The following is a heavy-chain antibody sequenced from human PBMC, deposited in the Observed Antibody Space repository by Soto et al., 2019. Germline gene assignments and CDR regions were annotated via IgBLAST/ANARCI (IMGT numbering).Heavy chain of an antibody. CDR3: ARSSGGNFGIIIEGSNWFDP. D-gene: IGHD3-3*01. CDR2: INPHGGST. J-gene: IGHJ5*02. Sequence: GASVKVSCKAPGDTFTSYYLNWVRQAPGQGLEWMGVINPHGGSTKYAQKFQGRITMTRDTSRSTVYMELSSLRSDGTAIYYCARSSGGNFGIIIEGSNWFDPWGQGTLVTSPQ. V-gene: IGHV1-46*01. CDR1: GDTFTSYY.